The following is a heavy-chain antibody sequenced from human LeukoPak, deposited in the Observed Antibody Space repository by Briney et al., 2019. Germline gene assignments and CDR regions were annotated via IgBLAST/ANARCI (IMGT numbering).Heavy chain of an antibody. J-gene: IGHJ4*02. CDR1: GGSFSGYY. Sequence: SETLSLTCAVYGGSFSGYYWSWIRQPPGKGLEWIGEINHRGSTNYNPSLKSRVTISVDTSKHQFSLKLSSVTAADTAVYYCARYLRTRRIDYWGQGTLVTVSS. V-gene: IGHV4-34*01. D-gene: IGHD4-17*01. CDR3: ARYLRTRRIDY. CDR2: INHRGST.